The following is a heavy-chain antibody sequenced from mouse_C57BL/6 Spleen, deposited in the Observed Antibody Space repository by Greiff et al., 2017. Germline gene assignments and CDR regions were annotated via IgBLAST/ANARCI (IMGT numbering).Heavy chain of an antibody. CDR3: TREPYYSKGY. V-gene: IGHV1-15*01. CDR2: IDPETGGT. J-gene: IGHJ2*01. Sequence: QVQLQQSGAELVRPGASVTLSCKASGYTFTDYEMHWVKQTPVHGLEWIGAIDPETGGTAYNQKFKGKAILTADKSSSTAYMELRSLTSEDSAVYYCTREPYYSKGYWGQGTTLTVSS. CDR1: GYTFTDYE. D-gene: IGHD2-5*01.